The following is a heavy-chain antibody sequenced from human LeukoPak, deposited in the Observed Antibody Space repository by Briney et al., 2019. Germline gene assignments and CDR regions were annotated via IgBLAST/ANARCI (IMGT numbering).Heavy chain of an antibody. Sequence: GGSLRLSCTASGFTFSGYEMTWVRQAPGKGLEWMSYISVNGGAMHYADSVRGRFTTSRDDAQNSLYLHMNSLRVADTAIYYCARKTDRLGAVGRDRYFDLWGRGNLITVSS. CDR2: ISVNGGAM. J-gene: IGHJ2*01. D-gene: IGHD6-13*01. CDR3: ARKTDRLGAVGRDRYFDL. CDR1: GFTFSGYE. V-gene: IGHV3-48*03.